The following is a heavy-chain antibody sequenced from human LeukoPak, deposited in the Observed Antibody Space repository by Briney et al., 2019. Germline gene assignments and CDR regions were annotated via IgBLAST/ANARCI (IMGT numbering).Heavy chain of an antibody. CDR3: AKGVSSWYPPHFDY. CDR2: IWYDGSKT. J-gene: IGHJ4*02. Sequence: PGRSLRLSCAASGFPFSSYGMHWVRQAPGKGLEWVAVIWYDGSKTVYADSVKGRFTISRDNSKSTLFLQMDSLRVEDTGVYYCAKGVSSWYPPHFDYWGQGTLITVSS. CDR1: GFPFSSYG. V-gene: IGHV3-33*06. D-gene: IGHD6-13*01.